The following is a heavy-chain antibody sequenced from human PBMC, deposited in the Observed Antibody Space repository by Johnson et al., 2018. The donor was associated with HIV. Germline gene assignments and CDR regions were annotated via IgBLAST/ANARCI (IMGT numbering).Heavy chain of an antibody. V-gene: IGHV3-30*02. CDR3: AKPAVGDGYKRDAFDI. J-gene: IGHJ3*02. D-gene: IGHD5-24*01. Sequence: QVQLVESGGGVVQPGGSLRLSCAASGFTFSSYGMHWVRQAPGKGLARVAFLRSDGSNKYYADSVKGRFTISRDNSKNTLYLQMNSLGAEDTAVYYCAKPAVGDGYKRDAFDIWGQGTMVTVSS. CDR2: LRSDGSNK. CDR1: GFTFSSYG.